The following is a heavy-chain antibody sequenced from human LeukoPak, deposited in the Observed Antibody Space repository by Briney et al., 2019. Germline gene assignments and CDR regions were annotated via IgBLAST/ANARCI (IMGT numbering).Heavy chain of an antibody. CDR1: GFTFSSYG. D-gene: IGHD3-3*01. CDR2: IRYDGSNK. Sequence: PGGSLRLSCAASGFTFSSYGMHWVRQAPGKGLEWVAFIRYDGSNKYYADSVKGRFTISRDNSKNTLYLQMNSLRAEDTAVYYCANSRAYYDFSDDYWGQGTLVTVPS. CDR3: ANSRAYYDFSDDY. J-gene: IGHJ4*02. V-gene: IGHV3-30*02.